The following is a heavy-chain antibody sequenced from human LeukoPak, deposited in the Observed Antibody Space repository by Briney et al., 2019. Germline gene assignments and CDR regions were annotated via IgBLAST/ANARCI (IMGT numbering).Heavy chain of an antibody. J-gene: IGHJ4*02. Sequence: ASVTVSCTVSGYTLTELSMHWVRQAPGKGLEWMGGFDPEDGETIYAQKFQGRVTMTEDTSTDTAYMELSSLRSEDTAVYYCATAKKLVYSHMIEAFDYWGQGTLVTVSS. CDR1: GYTLTELS. CDR3: ATAKKLVYSHMIEAFDY. CDR2: FDPEDGET. D-gene: IGHD3-22*01. V-gene: IGHV1-24*01.